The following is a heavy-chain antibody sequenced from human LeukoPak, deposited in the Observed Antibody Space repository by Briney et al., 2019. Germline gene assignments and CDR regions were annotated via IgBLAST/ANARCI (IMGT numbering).Heavy chain of an antibody. CDR3: ARVPHLEWLLSLHNWFDP. D-gene: IGHD3-3*01. Sequence: ASVKVSCKASGGTFSSYAISWVRQAPGQGLEWMGGIIPIFGTANYAQKFQGRVTITADESTSTAYMELSSLRSDDTAVYYCARVPHLEWLLSLHNWFDPWGQGTLVTVSS. CDR2: IIPIFGTA. J-gene: IGHJ5*02. V-gene: IGHV1-69*13. CDR1: GGTFSSYA.